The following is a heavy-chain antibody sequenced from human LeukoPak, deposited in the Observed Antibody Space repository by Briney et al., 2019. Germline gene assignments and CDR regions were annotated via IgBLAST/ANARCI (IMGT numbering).Heavy chain of an antibody. V-gene: IGHV1-69*05. CDR2: IIPIFGTA. CDR3: ARDRTVAKGHVDYYYMDV. J-gene: IGHJ6*03. D-gene: IGHD4-23*01. Sequence: GSSVKVSCKASGGTFSSYAISWVRQAPRQGLEWMGGIIPIFGTANYAQKFQGRVTITTDESTSTAYMELSSLRSEDTAVYYCARDRTVAKGHVDYYYMDVWGKGTTVTVSS. CDR1: GGTFSSYA.